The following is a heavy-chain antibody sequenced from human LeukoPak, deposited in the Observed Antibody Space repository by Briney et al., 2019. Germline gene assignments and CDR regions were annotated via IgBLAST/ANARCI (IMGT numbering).Heavy chain of an antibody. V-gene: IGHV4-59*02. CDR1: GASVSNYD. Sequence: SETLSLTCTVSGASVSNYDWSWIRQPPGKGLEWIGYVYYSGRTNYNPSLESRVTISVDTSKNQFSLKLTSVTAADTAMYYCARRGGNPLGAFDVWGQGTMVTVSS. CDR3: ARRGGNPLGAFDV. CDR2: VYYSGRT. J-gene: IGHJ3*01. D-gene: IGHD4-23*01.